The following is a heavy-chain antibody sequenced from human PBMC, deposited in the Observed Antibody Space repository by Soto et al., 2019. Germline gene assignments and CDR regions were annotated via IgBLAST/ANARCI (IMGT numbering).Heavy chain of an antibody. Sequence: EVQLLESGGGLVQPGGSLRLSCAASGFTFSSYAMTWVRQAPGKGLEWVSTISGSGGNTYFADSVKGRFTISRDKTKNTLHLQMSSLRAEDTAIYYCAKDQKCGNYYYYDMDVWGQGTTVTVSS. CDR1: GFTFSSYA. CDR2: ISGSGGNT. V-gene: IGHV3-23*01. D-gene: IGHD1-1*01. J-gene: IGHJ6*02. CDR3: AKDQKCGNYYYYDMDV.